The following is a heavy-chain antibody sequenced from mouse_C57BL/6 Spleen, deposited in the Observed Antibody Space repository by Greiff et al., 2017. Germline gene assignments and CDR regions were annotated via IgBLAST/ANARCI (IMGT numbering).Heavy chain of an antibody. J-gene: IGHJ4*01. V-gene: IGHV5-9-1*02. Sequence: EVNLVESGEGLVKPGGSLKLSCAASGFTFSSYAMSWVRQTPEKRLEWVAYISSGGDYIYYADTVKGRFTISRDNARNTLYLQMSSLKSEDTAMYYCTRDHGSGAMDYWGQGTSVTVSS. CDR3: TRDHGSGAMDY. D-gene: IGHD1-1*01. CDR1: GFTFSSYA. CDR2: ISSGGDYI.